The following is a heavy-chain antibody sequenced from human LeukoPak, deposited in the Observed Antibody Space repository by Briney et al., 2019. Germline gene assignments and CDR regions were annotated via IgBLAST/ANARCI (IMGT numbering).Heavy chain of an antibody. J-gene: IGHJ4*02. V-gene: IGHV4-30-4*01. CDR1: GGSISSGDYY. CDR2: IYYSGST. Sequence: SETLSLTCTVSGGSISSGDYYWSWIRQPPGKGLVWIGYIYYSGSTYYNPSLKSRVTISVDTSKNQFSLKLSSVTAADTAVYYCMGYGGNSAYYFDYWGQGTLVTVSS. D-gene: IGHD4-23*01. CDR3: MGYGGNSAYYFDY.